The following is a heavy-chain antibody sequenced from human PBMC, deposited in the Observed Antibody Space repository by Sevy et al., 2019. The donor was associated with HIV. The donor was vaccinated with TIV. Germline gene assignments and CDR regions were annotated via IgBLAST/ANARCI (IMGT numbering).Heavy chain of an antibody. Sequence: GESLKISCAASGFTFSDHYVDWVRQAPGKGLEWVGRIRNRPNSYTTEYAASVEGRFTISRDDSKNSLYLQMNSLKTGDSAVYYCVRGPNCGVGGCQQISPYCLDVWGKGATVTVSS. V-gene: IGHV3-72*01. CDR3: VRGPNCGVGGCQQISPYCLDV. CDR2: IRNRPNSYTT. D-gene: IGHD2-21*01. J-gene: IGHJ6*03. CDR1: GFTFSDHY.